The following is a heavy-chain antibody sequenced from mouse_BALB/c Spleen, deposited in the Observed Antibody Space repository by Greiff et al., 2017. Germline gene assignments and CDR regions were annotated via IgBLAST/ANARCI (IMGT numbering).Heavy chain of an antibody. CDR3: ARGGYYGYYAMDY. D-gene: IGHD1-1*01. Sequence: VQLQQSGPGLVKPSQSLSLTCSVTGYSITSGYYWNWIRQFPGNKLEWMGYISYDGSNHYNPSLKNRISITRDTSKNQFFLKLNSVTTEDTATYYCARGGYYGYYAMDYWGQGTSVTVSS. J-gene: IGHJ4*01. CDR1: GYSITSGYY. V-gene: IGHV3-6*02. CDR2: ISYDGSN.